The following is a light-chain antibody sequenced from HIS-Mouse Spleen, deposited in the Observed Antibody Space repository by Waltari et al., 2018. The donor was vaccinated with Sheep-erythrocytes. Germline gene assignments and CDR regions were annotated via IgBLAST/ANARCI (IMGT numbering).Light chain of an antibody. V-gene: IGLV2-11*01. CDR3: CSYAGSYNHV. CDR1: SSYVGGYTF. J-gene: IGLJ1*01. CDR2: DVS. Sequence: QSALTQPRSVSGSPGQSVTIPCTGTSSYVGGYTFVSWYQQHPGKAPKLMIYDVSKRPSGVPDRFSGSKSGNTASLTISGLQAEDEADYYCCSYAGSYNHVFATGTKVTVL.